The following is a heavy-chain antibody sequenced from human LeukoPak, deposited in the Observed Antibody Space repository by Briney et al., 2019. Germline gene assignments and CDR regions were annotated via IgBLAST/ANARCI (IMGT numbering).Heavy chain of an antibody. Sequence: QTLSLTCGVSGDTVSGNSAAWDCTTHSPSRGLELLGRTYYRSKWYNDYAVSVKSRITINRDTSKNQFSLQLNSVTPEDTAVYYCARGGGAFDIWGQGTMVTVSS. CDR2: TYYRSKWYN. D-gene: IGHD2-15*01. J-gene: IGHJ3*02. CDR3: ARGGGAFDI. V-gene: IGHV6-1*01. CDR1: GDTVSGNSAA.